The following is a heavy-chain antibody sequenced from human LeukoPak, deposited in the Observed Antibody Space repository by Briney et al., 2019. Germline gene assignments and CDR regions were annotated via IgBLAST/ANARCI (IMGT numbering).Heavy chain of an antibody. D-gene: IGHD2-21*01. CDR2: INPNSGGT. CDR3: ARTFPPPDAFDI. J-gene: IGHJ3*02. CDR1: GGTFSSYA. Sequence: GASVKVSCKASGGTFSSYAISWVRQAPGQGLEWMGWINPNSGGTNYAQKFQGRVTMTRDTSISTAYMELSRLRSDDTAVYYCARTFPPPDAFDIWGQGAMVTVSS. V-gene: IGHV1-2*02.